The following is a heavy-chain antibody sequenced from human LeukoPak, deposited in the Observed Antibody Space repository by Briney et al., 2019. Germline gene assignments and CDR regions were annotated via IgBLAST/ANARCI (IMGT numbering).Heavy chain of an antibody. Sequence: PGGCLRLSCAASGFTFSSYSVSWVRQAPWKGLEWVSTISGSGGTTHYADSVKGRFTVSRDNSKNTLYVQMKSLRAEDTAVYYCAKGSISYFYGMDVWGQGTTVTVSS. D-gene: IGHD6-13*01. CDR1: GFTFSSYS. CDR2: ISGSGGTT. V-gene: IGHV3-23*01. CDR3: AKGSISYFYGMDV. J-gene: IGHJ6*02.